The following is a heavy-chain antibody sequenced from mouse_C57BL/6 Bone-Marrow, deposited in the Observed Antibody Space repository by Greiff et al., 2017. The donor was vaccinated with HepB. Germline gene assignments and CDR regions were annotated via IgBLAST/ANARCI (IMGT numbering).Heavy chain of an antibody. CDR2: IYPGSGST. V-gene: IGHV1-55*01. CDR1: GYTFTSYW. CDR3: GREGLLRGWFAY. Sequence: QVQLQQSGAELVKPGASVKMSCKASGYTFTSYWITWVKQRPGQGLEWIGDIYPGSGSTNYNEKFKSKATLTVDTSSRTAYMQLSSLTSEDSAVYYCGREGLLRGWFAYWGPGTLVTVSA. J-gene: IGHJ3*01. D-gene: IGHD1-1*01.